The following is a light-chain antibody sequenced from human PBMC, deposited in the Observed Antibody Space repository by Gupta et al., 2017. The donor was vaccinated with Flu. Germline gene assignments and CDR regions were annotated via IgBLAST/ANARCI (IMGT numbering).Light chain of an antibody. Sequence: EIQMTQLPSSLSASVADRVTITCRASQSISSYLNWYQQKPGKAPKLLIYAASSLQSGVPSRFSGSGSGTDFTLTISSLQPEDFATYYCQQSYSTPYSFGRGTKLEIK. V-gene: IGKV1-39*01. J-gene: IGKJ2*03. CDR3: QQSYSTPYS. CDR1: QSISSY. CDR2: AAS.